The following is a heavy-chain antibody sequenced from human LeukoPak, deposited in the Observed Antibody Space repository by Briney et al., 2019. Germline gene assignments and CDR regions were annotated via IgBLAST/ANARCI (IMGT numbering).Heavy chain of an antibody. V-gene: IGHV1-18*01. Sequence: ASVKVSCKASGYTFTSYGISWVRQAPGQGLEWMGWISAYNGNTNYAQKFQGRVTMTRDTSISTAYMELSRLRSDDTAVYYCARAGVYGDYSSSFDYWGQGTLVTVSS. CDR2: ISAYNGNT. CDR1: GYTFTSYG. CDR3: ARAGVYGDYSSSFDY. D-gene: IGHD4-17*01. J-gene: IGHJ4*02.